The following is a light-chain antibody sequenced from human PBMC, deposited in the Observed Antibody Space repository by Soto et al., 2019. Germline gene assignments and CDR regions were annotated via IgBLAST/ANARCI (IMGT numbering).Light chain of an antibody. V-gene: IGLV2-11*01. J-gene: IGLJ1*01. CDR1: SSDVGGYNY. CDR3: CSYAGSYTRYG. CDR2: DVS. Sequence: QSALTQPRSVSGSPGQSVTMSCTGTSSDVGGYNYVSWYQQHPGKAPKLMIYDVSKRPSGVPDRFSGSKSGNTASLTISGLQAEDEADYYCCSYAGSYTRYGFGTGTKVTVL.